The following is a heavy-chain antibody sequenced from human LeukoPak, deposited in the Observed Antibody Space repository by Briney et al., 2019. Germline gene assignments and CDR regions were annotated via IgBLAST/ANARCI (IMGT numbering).Heavy chain of an antibody. CDR2: ISSSSSYI. D-gene: IGHD3-9*01. CDR1: GFTFSSYS. J-gene: IGHJ6*02. CDR3: ARAYYDISGVSYGMDV. Sequence: GGSLRLSCAASGFTFSSYSMNWVRQAPGKGLEWVSSISSSSSYIYYADSVKGRFTISRDNAKNSLYLQMNSLRAEDTAVYYCARAYYDISGVSYGMDVWGQGTTVTVSS. V-gene: IGHV3-21*01.